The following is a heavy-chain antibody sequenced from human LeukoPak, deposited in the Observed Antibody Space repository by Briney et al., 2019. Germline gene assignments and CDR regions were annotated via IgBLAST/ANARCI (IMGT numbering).Heavy chain of an antibody. Sequence: GGSLRLSCAASGFTFSRYWMSCVRQAPGKGLEWVATIKQDGSEKYYVDSVKGRFTISRDNAKNSLSLQMNSLRAEDTAVYYCARSGLRYFDCPDYWGQGALVTVSS. V-gene: IGHV3-7*05. CDR2: IKQDGSEK. CDR1: GFTFSRYW. J-gene: IGHJ4*02. D-gene: IGHD3-9*01. CDR3: ARSGLRYFDCPDY.